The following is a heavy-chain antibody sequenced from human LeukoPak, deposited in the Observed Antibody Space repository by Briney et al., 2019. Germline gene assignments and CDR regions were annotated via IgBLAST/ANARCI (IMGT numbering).Heavy chain of an antibody. Sequence: NPSETLSLTCTVSGYSISSDYYWGWIRQPPGKGLEWIGSIYYSGSTYYNPSLKSRVTISVDTSKNQFSLKLSSVTAADTAVYYCARVNDYYDSSGYSPWIDYWGQGTLVTVSS. CDR3: ARVNDYYDSSGYSPWIDY. D-gene: IGHD3-22*01. CDR2: IYYSGST. J-gene: IGHJ4*02. V-gene: IGHV4-38-2*02. CDR1: GYSISSDYY.